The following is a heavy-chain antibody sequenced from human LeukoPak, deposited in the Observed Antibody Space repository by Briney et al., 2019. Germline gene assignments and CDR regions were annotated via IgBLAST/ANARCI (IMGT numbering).Heavy chain of an antibody. Sequence: SETVSLTCTVSGGSISSSSYYWGWIRQPPGKGLEWIGSIYYSGSTYYNPSLKSRVTISVDTSKNRFSLKLSSVTAADTAVYYCARDVTHYYDSSGYHDYWGQGTLVTVSS. CDR1: GGSISSSSYY. D-gene: IGHD3-22*01. CDR3: ARDVTHYYDSSGYHDY. V-gene: IGHV4-39*07. J-gene: IGHJ4*02. CDR2: IYYSGST.